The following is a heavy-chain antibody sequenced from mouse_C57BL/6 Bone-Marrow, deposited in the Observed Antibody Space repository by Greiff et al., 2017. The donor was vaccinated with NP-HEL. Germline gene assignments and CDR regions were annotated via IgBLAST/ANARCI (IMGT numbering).Heavy chain of an antibody. CDR2: ISYDGSN. CDR3: ARVITTVGPFDY. Sequence: DVQLQESGPGLVKPSQSLSLTCSVTGYSITSGYYWNWIRQFPGNKLEWMGYISYDGSNNYNPSLKNRISITRDTSKNQFFLKLNSVTTEDTATYYCARVITTVGPFDYWGQGTTLTVSS. CDR1: GYSITSGYY. J-gene: IGHJ2*01. D-gene: IGHD1-1*01. V-gene: IGHV3-6*01.